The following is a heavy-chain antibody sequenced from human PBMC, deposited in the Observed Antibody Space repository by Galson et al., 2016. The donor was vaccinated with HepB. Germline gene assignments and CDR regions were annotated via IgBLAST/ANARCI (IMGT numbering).Heavy chain of an antibody. Sequence: SLRLSCATSGFDFSSFSMNWVRQAPGKGLEWVSSISSSSGFIYYADSVQGRFTISRDNAKNSLYLQMDSLRAEDTAVYFCARQFRGFGDYLDFWGQGTLVTVSS. J-gene: IGHJ4*02. D-gene: IGHD5-12*01. CDR1: GFDFSSFS. V-gene: IGHV3-21*01. CDR2: ISSSSGFI. CDR3: ARQFRGFGDYLDF.